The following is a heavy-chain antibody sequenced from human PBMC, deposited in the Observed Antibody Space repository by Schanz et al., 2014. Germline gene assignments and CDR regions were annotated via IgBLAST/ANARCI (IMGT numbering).Heavy chain of an antibody. CDR1: VFTFRNYW. V-gene: IGHV3-7*04. D-gene: IGHD3-10*01. Sequence: EVQLVESGGGLVQPGGSLRLSCVASVFTFRNYWMTWVRQAPGKGLEWVANIKQDESEKYYVDSVKGRFTISRDNAKNSLFLHMNSLRAEDTAVYYCVRDILHRVYDSGSPWGQGTLVTVSS. CDR2: IKQDESEK. CDR3: VRDILHRVYDSGSP. J-gene: IGHJ5*02.